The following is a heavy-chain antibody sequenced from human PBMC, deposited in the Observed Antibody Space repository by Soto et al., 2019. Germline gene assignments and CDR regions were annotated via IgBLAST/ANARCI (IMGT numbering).Heavy chain of an antibody. CDR3: ASCISYYYYGMDV. Sequence: AVKVSCKASGGTFSSYAISWVRQAPGQGLEWMGGIIPIFGTANYAQKFQGRVTITADESTSTAYMELSSLRSEDTAVYYCASCISYYYYGMDVWGQGTPVTVSS. D-gene: IGHD2-8*01. CDR1: GGTFSSYA. J-gene: IGHJ6*02. CDR2: IIPIFGTA. V-gene: IGHV1-69*13.